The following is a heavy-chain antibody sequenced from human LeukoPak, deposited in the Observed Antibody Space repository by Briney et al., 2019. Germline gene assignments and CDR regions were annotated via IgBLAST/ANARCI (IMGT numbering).Heavy chain of an antibody. Sequence: APVKVSCKASGYTFTGYYMHWVRQAPGQGLEWMGWINPNSGGTNYAQKFQGRVTMTRDTSISTAYMELSRLRSDDTAVYYCATALYYGDYINLGSDAFDIWGQGTMVTVSS. CDR2: INPNSGGT. J-gene: IGHJ3*02. V-gene: IGHV1-2*02. D-gene: IGHD4-17*01. CDR3: ATALYYGDYINLGSDAFDI. CDR1: GYTFTGYY.